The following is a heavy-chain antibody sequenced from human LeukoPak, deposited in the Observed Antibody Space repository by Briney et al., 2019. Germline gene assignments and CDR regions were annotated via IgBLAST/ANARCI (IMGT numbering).Heavy chain of an antibody. CDR3: ARDLRNYYDSSGYLD. Sequence: SVKVSCKASGGTFSSYAISWVRQAPGQGLEWMGRIIPILGIANYAQKFQGRVTITADKSTSTAYMELSSLRSEDTAVYYCARDLRNYYDSSGYLDWGQGTLVTVSS. V-gene: IGHV1-69*04. CDR2: IIPILGIA. D-gene: IGHD3-22*01. J-gene: IGHJ4*02. CDR1: GGTFSSYA.